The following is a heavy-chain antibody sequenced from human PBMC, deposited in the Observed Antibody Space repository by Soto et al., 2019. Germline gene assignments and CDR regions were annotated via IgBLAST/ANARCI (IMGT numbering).Heavy chain of an antibody. D-gene: IGHD5-18*01. V-gene: IGHV4-30-4*01. Sequence: SETLSLTCTVSGGSISSGDYYWSWIRQPPGKGLEWIGYIYYSGSTYYNPSLKSRLTISVDTSKNQFSLKLSSVTAADTAVYYCASIRYGYTFYDYWGQGTLVTVSS. CDR2: IYYSGST. CDR3: ASIRYGYTFYDY. J-gene: IGHJ4*02. CDR1: GGSISSGDYY.